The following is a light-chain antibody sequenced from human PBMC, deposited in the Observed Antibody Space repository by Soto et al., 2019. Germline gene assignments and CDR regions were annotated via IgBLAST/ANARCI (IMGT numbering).Light chain of an antibody. Sequence: QSALTQPPSASGSPGQSVTISCTGTSSDVGGYNFVSWCQQHPGKAPRVLIYEVSERPSGVPDRFSGSKSGNTASLTVSGLQAEDEADYYCSSSAGTNNLVFGTGTKLTVL. CDR1: SSDVGGYNF. J-gene: IGLJ1*01. CDR2: EVS. CDR3: SSSAGTNNLV. V-gene: IGLV2-8*01.